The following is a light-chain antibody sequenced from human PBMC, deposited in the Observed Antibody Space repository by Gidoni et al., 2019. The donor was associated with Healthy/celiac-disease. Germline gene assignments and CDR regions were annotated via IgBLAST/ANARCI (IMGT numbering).Light chain of an antibody. J-gene: IGKJ2*01. Sequence: IVLTQSPGTLSLSPGERATLSCRASQSVSSSYLAWYQQKPGQAPRLLIYGASSRATDSPDRFSGSGSGTDFTLTISRLEPEDFAVYYCQQYGSSPPYTFGQGTKLEIK. CDR3: QQYGSSPPYT. V-gene: IGKV3-20*01. CDR1: QSVSSSY. CDR2: GAS.